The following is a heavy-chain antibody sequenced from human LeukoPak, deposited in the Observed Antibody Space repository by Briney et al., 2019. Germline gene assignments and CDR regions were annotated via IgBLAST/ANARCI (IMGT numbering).Heavy chain of an antibody. CDR3: ARTRVTGDPYEAFEI. D-gene: IGHD7-27*01. CDR1: GGTFSSYA. Sequence: SVKVSCKASGGTFSSYAISWVRQAPGQGLEWMGGIIPIFGTANYAQKFQGRVTITADESTSTAYMELSSLRSEDTAVYYCARTRVTGDPYEAFEIWGQGTMVTVSS. V-gene: IGHV1-69*13. CDR2: IIPIFGTA. J-gene: IGHJ3*02.